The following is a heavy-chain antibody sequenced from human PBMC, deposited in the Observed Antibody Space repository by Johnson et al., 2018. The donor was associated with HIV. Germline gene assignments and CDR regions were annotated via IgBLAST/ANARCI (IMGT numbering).Heavy chain of an antibody. CDR3: ARDISRWMVAATTRAFDI. J-gene: IGHJ3*02. D-gene: IGHD2-15*01. CDR2: ISWNSGSI. V-gene: IGHV3-9*01. CDR1: GFTFDDYA. Sequence: EVLLLESGGGLVQPGRSLRLSCAASGFTFDDYAMHWVRQAPGKGLEWVSGISWNSGSIGYADCVKGRFTISRDNAKNSLYLQMNSLRAEDTALYYCARDISRWMVAATTRAFDIWGQGTMVTVSS.